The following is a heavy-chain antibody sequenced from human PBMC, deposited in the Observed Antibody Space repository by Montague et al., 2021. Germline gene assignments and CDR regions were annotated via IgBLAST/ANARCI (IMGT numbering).Heavy chain of an antibody. Sequence: ETLSLTCAVYGGSLSGYYWSWIRRPPGKGLEWIGEINHSGSTNYNPSLKSRVTISVDTSKNQFSLKLSSVTAADTAVYYCARRGGTMVRGVKGYMDVWGKGTTVTVSS. CDR2: INHSGST. V-gene: IGHV4-34*01. J-gene: IGHJ6*03. CDR1: GGSLSGYY. CDR3: ARRGGTMVRGVKGYMDV. D-gene: IGHD3-10*01.